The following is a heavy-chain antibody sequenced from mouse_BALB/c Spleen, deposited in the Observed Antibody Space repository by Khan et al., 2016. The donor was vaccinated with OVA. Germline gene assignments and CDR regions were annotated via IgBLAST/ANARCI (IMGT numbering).Heavy chain of an antibody. CDR1: GYSITSGYA. V-gene: IGHV3-2*02. Sequence: VQLKESGSGLVKPSQSLSLTCTVTGYSITSGYAWNWIRQFPGNKLEWMGYISYSGFTNYNPSLKSRISITRDTSKNQFFLQLRSVTTEDTATYYCARNNYYGYYFDYWGQGATLTVSS. CDR2: ISYSGFT. J-gene: IGHJ2*01. D-gene: IGHD1-1*01. CDR3: ARNNYYGYYFDY.